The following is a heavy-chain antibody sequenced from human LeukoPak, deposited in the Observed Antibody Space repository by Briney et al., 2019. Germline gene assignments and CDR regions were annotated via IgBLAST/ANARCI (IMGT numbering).Heavy chain of an antibody. CDR2: INHSVGT. CDR1: SGSFSGYY. J-gene: IGHJ5*02. CDR3: VRDGYYGSGSPGWFGP. Sequence: SETLSLTCSVYSGSFSGYYWSWIRQPPGKGLEWIGEINHSVGTNYNPSLKSRVNISIDTSKNQFSLKLNSLTAEDTAMYYCVRDGYYGSGSPGWFGPWGPGTLVIVSA. V-gene: IGHV4-34*01. D-gene: IGHD3-10*01.